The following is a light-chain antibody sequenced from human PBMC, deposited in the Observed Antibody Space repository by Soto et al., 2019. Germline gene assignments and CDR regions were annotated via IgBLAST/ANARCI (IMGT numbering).Light chain of an antibody. CDR3: SSYTSSSTYV. CDR1: SSDVGGYNY. J-gene: IGLJ1*01. Sequence: QSVLTQPASVSGSPGQSSTISCTGTSSDVGGYNYVSWYQQHPGKSPKLMIYDVSNRPSEVSNRFSGSKSANTAALTISALQAEDEADYYCSSYTSSSTYVFGTGTKLTVL. CDR2: DVS. V-gene: IGLV2-14*01.